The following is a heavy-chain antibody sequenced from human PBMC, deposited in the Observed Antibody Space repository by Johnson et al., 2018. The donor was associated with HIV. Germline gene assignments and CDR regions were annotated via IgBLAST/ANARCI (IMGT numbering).Heavy chain of an antibody. CDR3: ATSTASDALDI. Sequence: QVQLVESGGGVVQPGRSLRLSCAASGFTFSSYAMHWVRQAHGKGLEWVAVISYDGSNKYYADSVKGRFTISRDNSKNTLFLQMNSLRPEDTAVYYCATSTASDALDIWGQGTMVTVSS. J-gene: IGHJ3*02. CDR2: ISYDGSNK. D-gene: IGHD1-1*01. CDR1: GFTFSSYA. V-gene: IGHV3-30-3*01.